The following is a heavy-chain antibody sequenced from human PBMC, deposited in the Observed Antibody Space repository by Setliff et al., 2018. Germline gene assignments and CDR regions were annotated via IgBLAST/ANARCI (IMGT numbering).Heavy chain of an antibody. J-gene: IGHJ6*02. CDR2: IYTSGST. CDR3: ARGRGYSYGSTFHYYYGMDV. CDR1: GGSISSGSYY. V-gene: IGHV4-61*02. Sequence: LSLTCTVSGGSISSGSYYWSWIWQPAGKGLEWIGRIYTSGSTNYNPSLKSRVTISVDTSKNQFSLKLSSVTAADTAVYYCARGRGYSYGSTFHYYYGMDVWGQGTTVTVSS. D-gene: IGHD5-18*01.